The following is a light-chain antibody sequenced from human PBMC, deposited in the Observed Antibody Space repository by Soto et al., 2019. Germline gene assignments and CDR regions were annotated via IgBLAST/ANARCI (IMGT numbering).Light chain of an antibody. CDR2: EVS. Sequence: HSVLTQPPSASGSPGQSVTISCTGTSSDVGGYNYVSWYQQHPGKAPKLMIYEVSKRPSGVPDRFSGSKSGNTASLTVSGLQAEDEADYYCSSYAGSNNFFYVFGTGTKLTVL. J-gene: IGLJ1*01. V-gene: IGLV2-8*01. CDR3: SSYAGSNNFFYV. CDR1: SSDVGGYNY.